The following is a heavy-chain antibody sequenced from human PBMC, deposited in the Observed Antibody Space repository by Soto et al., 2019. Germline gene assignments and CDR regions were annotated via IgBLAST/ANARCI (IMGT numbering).Heavy chain of an antibody. CDR3: ASWEAGTLFGGVIVSPPPY. D-gene: IGHD3-16*02. Sequence: QVQLVESGGGLVKPGGSLRLSCAASGFTFSDYYMSWIRQAPGKGLEWGSYISSSSSYTNYADSVKGRFTISRDNAKNSLYLQMNSLRAEDTAVYYCASWEAGTLFGGVIVSPPPYWGQGTLVTVSS. V-gene: IGHV3-11*06. CDR1: GFTFSDYY. CDR2: ISSSSSYT. J-gene: IGHJ4*02.